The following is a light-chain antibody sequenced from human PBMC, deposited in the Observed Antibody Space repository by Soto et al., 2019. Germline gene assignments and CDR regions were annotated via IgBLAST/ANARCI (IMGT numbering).Light chain of an antibody. J-gene: IGKJ1*01. V-gene: IGKV3-11*01. Sequence: EIVLTQSPATLSLSPGERATLSCRASQSVGNNLAWYQQKPGQAPGLLIYGASNRATGIPDRFSGSGSGTDFTLTISSLEPEDFAVYYCQQRSNWPRTFGQGTKVDIK. CDR3: QQRSNWPRT. CDR1: QSVGNN. CDR2: GAS.